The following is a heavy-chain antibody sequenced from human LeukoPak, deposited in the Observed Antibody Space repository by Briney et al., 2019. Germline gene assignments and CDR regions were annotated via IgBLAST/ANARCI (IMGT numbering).Heavy chain of an antibody. V-gene: IGHV4-38-2*02. CDR2: IYHSGST. CDR3: ARRPYYYVSSGYRDY. D-gene: IGHD3-22*01. Sequence: SETLSLTCTVSGYSISSGYYWGWIRQPPGKGLEWIGSIYHSGSTYYNPSLKSRVTISVDTSKNQFSLKLSSVTAADTAVYYCARRPYYYVSSGYRDYWGQGTLVTVSS. CDR1: GYSISSGYY. J-gene: IGHJ4*02.